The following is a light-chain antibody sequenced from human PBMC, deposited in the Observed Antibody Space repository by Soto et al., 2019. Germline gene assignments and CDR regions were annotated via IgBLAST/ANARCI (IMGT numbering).Light chain of an antibody. Sequence: QSVLTQSSSASASLGSSVKLTCTLSSGHGNYMIAWHQQQPGRAPRYLMKLESSGSYNKGSGVPDRFLGSSSGADRYLTISNLQSEDEADYYCETWDSNVWVFGGGTQLTVL. CDR3: ETWDSNVWV. V-gene: IGLV4-60*03. CDR1: SGHGNYM. CDR2: LESSGSY. J-gene: IGLJ3*02.